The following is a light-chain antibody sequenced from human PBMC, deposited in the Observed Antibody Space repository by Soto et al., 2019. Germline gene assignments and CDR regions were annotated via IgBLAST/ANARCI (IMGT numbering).Light chain of an antibody. CDR1: QSVSSRS. Sequence: ETVFTQSPGTLSLSPGERATLSCRASQSVSSRSLAWYQQRPGQAPRLLIYGTSSRETGIPDRFSGSGAGTDCTRTISSLQPDDVATYFCQQYNGFTWTFCQGTKVDIK. CDR2: GTS. J-gene: IGKJ1*01. CDR3: QQYNGFTWT. V-gene: IGKV3-20*01.